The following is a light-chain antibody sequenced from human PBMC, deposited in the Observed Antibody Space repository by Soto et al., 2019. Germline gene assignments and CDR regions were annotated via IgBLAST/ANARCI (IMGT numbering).Light chain of an antibody. CDR3: QQSHSAPLT. CDR2: AAS. J-gene: IGKJ4*01. CDR1: QSISSH. Sequence: QMTQSPSSLFASVGDRVNITCRASQSISSHLNWYQQKVGQTPRLLIYAASTLQSEVPPRFSSSGSRTEFTLTISGLQREDVANYYCQQSHSAPLTFGGGTKIQI. V-gene: IGKV1-39*01.